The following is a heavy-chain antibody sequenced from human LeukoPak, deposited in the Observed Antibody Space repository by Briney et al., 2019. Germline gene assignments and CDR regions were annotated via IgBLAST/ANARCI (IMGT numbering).Heavy chain of an antibody. Sequence: GGSLRLSCSASGFTGRSNYMSLGRQAPGKGLEVVSVIYSGGSTYYADSVKGRFTISRDNSKNTLYLQINSLRAEDTAVYYCARSPSTGAWFDPWGQGTLVTVSS. CDR1: GFTGRSNY. V-gene: IGHV3-66*01. CDR2: IYSGGST. CDR3: ARSPSTGAWFDP. D-gene: IGHD1-1*01. J-gene: IGHJ5*02.